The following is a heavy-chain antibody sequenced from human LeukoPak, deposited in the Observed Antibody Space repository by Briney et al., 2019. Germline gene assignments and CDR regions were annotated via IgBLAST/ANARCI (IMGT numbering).Heavy chain of an antibody. V-gene: IGHV1-2*02. CDR1: GYTFTGYY. D-gene: IGHD6-13*01. CDR2: INPNSGGT. Sequence: GASVKVSCKASGYTFTGYYMHWVRQAPGQGLEWMGWINPNSGGTNYAQRFQGRVTMTRDTSISAAYMELSRLRSDDTAVYYCASARPGIGWFDPWGQGTLVTVSS. CDR3: ASARPGIGWFDP. J-gene: IGHJ5*02.